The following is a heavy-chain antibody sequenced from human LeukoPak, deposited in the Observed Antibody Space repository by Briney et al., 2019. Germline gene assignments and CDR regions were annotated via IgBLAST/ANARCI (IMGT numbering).Heavy chain of an antibody. J-gene: IGHJ3*02. CDR1: GFTFSSYA. Sequence: GSLRLSCAASGFTFSSYAMHWVRQAPGKGLEWVAVISYDGSNKYYADSVKGRFTISRDNFKNTLYLQMNSLRAEDTAVYYCVRVYDSSGTLDAFDIWGQGTMVTVSS. CDR3: VRVYDSSGTLDAFDI. V-gene: IGHV3-30*04. D-gene: IGHD3-22*01. CDR2: ISYDGSNK.